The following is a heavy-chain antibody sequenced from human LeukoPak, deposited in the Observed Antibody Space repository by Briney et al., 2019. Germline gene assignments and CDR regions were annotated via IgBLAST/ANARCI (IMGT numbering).Heavy chain of an antibody. CDR3: AKTRTYDYGDYFDY. Sequence: GGSLRLSCAASGFTFDDYAMHWVRQAPGKGLEWVSGIRWDSGSIGYADSVKGRFTISRDNAKNSLYLQMNSLRAEDTALYYCAKTRTYDYGDYFDYWGQGTLVTVSS. D-gene: IGHD4-17*01. CDR1: GFTFDDYA. J-gene: IGHJ4*02. V-gene: IGHV3-9*01. CDR2: IRWDSGSI.